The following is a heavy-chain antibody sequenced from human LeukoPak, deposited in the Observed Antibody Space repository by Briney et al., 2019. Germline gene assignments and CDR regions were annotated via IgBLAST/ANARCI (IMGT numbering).Heavy chain of an antibody. V-gene: IGHV3-21*01. CDR1: GFTFSSYS. J-gene: IGHJ5*02. CDR3: ARALDSNIGRWFDP. CDR2: ISSSSSYI. D-gene: IGHD2/OR15-2a*01. Sequence: GGSLRLSCAASGFTFSSYSMNWVRQAPGKGLEWVSSISSSSSYIYYADSVKGRFTISRDNAKNSLYLQMNSLRAEDTAVYYCARALDSNIGRWFDPWGQGTLVTVSS.